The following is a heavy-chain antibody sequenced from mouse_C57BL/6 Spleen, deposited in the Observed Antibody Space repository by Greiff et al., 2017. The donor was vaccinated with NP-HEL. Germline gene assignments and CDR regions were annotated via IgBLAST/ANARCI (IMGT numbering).Heavy chain of an antibody. CDR1: GYTFTNYL. CDR3: CRSNDDGSNIGMDY. CDR2: IHPGSGGT. V-gene: IGHV1-54*01. D-gene: IGHD1-1*01. J-gene: IGHJ3*01. Sequence: VQLQQSGPELVRPGTSVKVSCKASGYTFTNYLIEWVKQRPGQGLEWIGVIHPGSGGTNYTEKFKGKATLTVDKSSSTAFMPLSSRISEDYAVDFCCRSNDDGSNIGMDYWGQGTLVTVSA.